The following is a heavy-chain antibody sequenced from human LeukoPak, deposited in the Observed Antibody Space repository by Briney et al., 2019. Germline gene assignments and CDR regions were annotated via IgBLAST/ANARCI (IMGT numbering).Heavy chain of an antibody. V-gene: IGHV4-34*01. Sequence: PGGSLRLSCAASGFTFSNAWMSWIRQPPGKGLEWIGEINHSGSTNYNPSLKSRVTISVDTSKNQFSLKLSSVTAADTAVYYCAREGREFDSTGSRYFYYYMDVWGKGTTVTVSS. D-gene: IGHD1-14*01. CDR2: INHSGST. CDR1: GFTFSNAW. CDR3: AREGREFDSTGSRYFYYYMDV. J-gene: IGHJ6*03.